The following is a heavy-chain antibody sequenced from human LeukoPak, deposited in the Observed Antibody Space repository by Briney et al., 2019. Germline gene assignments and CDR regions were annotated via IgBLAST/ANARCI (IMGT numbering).Heavy chain of an antibody. J-gene: IGHJ5*02. Sequence: PSETLSVTCTVSGGSLPDYSWSWLRQPAGKGLEWIGHIYINGTTNYSPSLKSRVTMSVDTSKNQFSLRLNSVTAADTAVYYCAKIFRLRRIDPWGQGTLVTVSS. D-gene: IGHD2-15*01. CDR2: IYINGTT. V-gene: IGHV4-4*07. CDR3: AKIFRLRRIDP. CDR1: GGSLPDYS.